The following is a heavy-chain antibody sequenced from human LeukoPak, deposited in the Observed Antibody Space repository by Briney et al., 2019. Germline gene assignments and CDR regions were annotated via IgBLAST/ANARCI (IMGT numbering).Heavy chain of an antibody. D-gene: IGHD6-19*01. CDR3: ARDPSVAHEDDFDY. J-gene: IGHJ4*02. CDR2: INHSGST. V-gene: IGHV4-34*01. CDR1: GGSFSGYY. Sequence: PSETLSLTCAVYGGSFSGYYWSWIRQPPGKGLEWIGEINHSGSTNYNPSLKSRVTISVDTSKNQFSLKLSSVTAADTAVYYCARDPSVAHEDDFDYWGQGTLVTVSS.